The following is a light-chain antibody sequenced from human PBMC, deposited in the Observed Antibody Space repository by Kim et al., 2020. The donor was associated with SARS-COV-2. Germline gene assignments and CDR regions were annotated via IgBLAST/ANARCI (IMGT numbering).Light chain of an antibody. V-gene: IGLV4-60*03. J-gene: IGLJ3*02. CDR2: GEGSGNY. Sequence: SLGASVKLTGKRGSGHGSYISGWHRRQPGKAPRYLKKGEGSGNYNKGSGVPDGFSGSSSGAARYLTISSLQSEDEADYYCETYKVFGGGTQLTVL. CDR3: ETYKV. CDR1: SGHGSYI.